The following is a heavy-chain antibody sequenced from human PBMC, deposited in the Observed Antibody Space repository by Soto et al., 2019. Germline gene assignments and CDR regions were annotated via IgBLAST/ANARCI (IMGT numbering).Heavy chain of an antibody. CDR2: INHSGST. D-gene: IGHD1-1*01. CDR1: GGSFSGYY. CDR3: ARGPNYLGY. V-gene: IGHV4-34*01. Sequence: PSETLSLTCAVYGGSFSGYYWNWIRQPPGKGLEWIGEINHSGSTNYNSSLKSRVTISVDTSKNQISLKLSSVTAADTAVYYCARGPNYLGYWGQGTLVTVSS. J-gene: IGHJ4*02.